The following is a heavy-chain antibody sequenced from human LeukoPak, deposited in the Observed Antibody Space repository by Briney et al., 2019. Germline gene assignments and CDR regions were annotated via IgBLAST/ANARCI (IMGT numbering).Heavy chain of an antibody. CDR2: INSDGSIT. V-gene: IGHV3-74*01. CDR1: GFTFSSYW. D-gene: IGHD3-10*01. J-gene: IGHJ4*02. Sequence: GGTLRLSCSASGFTFSSYWMHWGRQGPGKGPVWVSRINSDGSITNYADSVKGRFTISRDNAKNTLYLQMNSLGAEDTAVYYCATTPYDYGSGSFYSYWGQGALVTVSS. CDR3: ATTPYDYGSGSFYSY.